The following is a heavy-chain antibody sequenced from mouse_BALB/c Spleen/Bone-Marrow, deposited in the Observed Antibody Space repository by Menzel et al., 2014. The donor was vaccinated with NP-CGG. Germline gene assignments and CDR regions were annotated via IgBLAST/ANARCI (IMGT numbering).Heavy chain of an antibody. J-gene: IGHJ3*01. Sequence: VQLKDSGPELVKPGASVKVSCKASGYSFTDYNMYWVKQSHGKSLEWIGYIAPYNDDTSYNQKFKDKATLTVDKSSSTAFMHLNSLTSEDSAVYYCARRLTGTWFAYWGQGTLVTVSA. CDR2: IAPYNDDT. D-gene: IGHD4-1*01. V-gene: IGHV1S135*01. CDR3: ARRLTGTWFAY. CDR1: GYSFTDYN.